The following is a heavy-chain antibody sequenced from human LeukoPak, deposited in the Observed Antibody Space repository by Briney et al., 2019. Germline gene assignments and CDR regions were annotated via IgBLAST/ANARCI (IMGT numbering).Heavy chain of an antibody. CDR2: INPSGGLT. CDR1: GYSYTSHY. Sequence: ASVKVSCKASGYSYTSHYMHWVRQAPGQGLEWMGMINPSGGLTRLAQKFQGRVTMTRDTSTHTIYMEVASLTSEDTAVYYCARAHYAGGGFDFWGQGTLVIVSS. V-gene: IGHV1-46*01. CDR3: ARAHYAGGGFDF. D-gene: IGHD2-2*01. J-gene: IGHJ3*01.